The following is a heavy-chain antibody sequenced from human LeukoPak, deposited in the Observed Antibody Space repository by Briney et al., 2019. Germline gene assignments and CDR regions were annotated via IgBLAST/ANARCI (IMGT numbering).Heavy chain of an antibody. CDR1: GFTFSSYE. Sequence: GGSLRLSCAASGFTFSSYEMNWVRQAPGERLEWISCISSSGSPIYYADSVKGRFTISRDNAKNSLYLQMNSLRAEDTAVYYCARGFRHTAMFLDSWGQGTLVTVSS. CDR2: ISSSGSPI. D-gene: IGHD5-18*01. J-gene: IGHJ4*02. CDR3: ARGFRHTAMFLDS. V-gene: IGHV3-48*03.